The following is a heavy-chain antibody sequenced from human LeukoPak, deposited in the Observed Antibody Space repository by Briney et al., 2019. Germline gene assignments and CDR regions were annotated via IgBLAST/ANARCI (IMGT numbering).Heavy chain of an antibody. CDR3: ARSHHGPYWYFDL. D-gene: IGHD1-14*01. J-gene: IGHJ2*01. CDR1: GGSISSGGYY. Sequence: KPSETLSLTCTVSGGSISSGGYYWSWIRQHPGKGLEWIGYIYYSGSTNYNPSLKSRVTISVDTSKNQFSLKLSSVTAADTAVYYCARSHHGPYWYFDLWGRGTLVTVSS. V-gene: IGHV4-61*08. CDR2: IYYSGST.